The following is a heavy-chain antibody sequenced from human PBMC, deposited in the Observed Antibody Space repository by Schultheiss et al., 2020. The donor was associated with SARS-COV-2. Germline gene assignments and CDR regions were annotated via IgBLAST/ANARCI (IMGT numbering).Heavy chain of an antibody. CDR3: ARTIIEQQLVLVYYFDY. D-gene: IGHD6-13*01. Sequence: SETLSLTCAVYGGSFSGYYWSWIRQPPGKGLEWIGEINHSGSTNYNPSLKSRVTISVDKSKNQFSLKLSSVTAADTAVYYCARTIIEQQLVLVYYFDYWGQGTLVTVSS. V-gene: IGHV4-34*01. J-gene: IGHJ4*02. CDR1: GGSFSGYY. CDR2: INHSGST.